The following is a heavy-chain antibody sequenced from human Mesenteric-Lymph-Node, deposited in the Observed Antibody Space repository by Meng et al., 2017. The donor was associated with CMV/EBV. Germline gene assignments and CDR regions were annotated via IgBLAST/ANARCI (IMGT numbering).Heavy chain of an antibody. V-gene: IGHV3-48*04. J-gene: IGHJ3*02. Sequence: GESLKISCAASGFTFSGYSMNWVRQAPGKGLEWISYISSSSSSIYYADSVKGRFTVSRDNAKNSLYLQMNSLRPEDTALYYCGKDRTSTMVNGFDIRGQGTMVTVSS. CDR3: GKDRTSTMVNGFDI. CDR1: GFTFSGYS. D-gene: IGHD3-10*01. CDR2: ISSSSSSI.